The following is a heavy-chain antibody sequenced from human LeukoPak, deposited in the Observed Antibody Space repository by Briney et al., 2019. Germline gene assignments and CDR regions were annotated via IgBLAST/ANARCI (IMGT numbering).Heavy chain of an antibody. CDR1: GFTFSSYW. V-gene: IGHV3-7*01. D-gene: IGHD3-9*01. CDR3: ARGPPEGDILTGYLVWGDCYFDY. J-gene: IGHJ4*02. Sequence: GGSLRLSCAASGFTFSSYWMSWVRQAPGTGLEWVANIKQDGSEKYYVDSVKGRFTISRDNAKNSLYLQMNSLRAEDTAVYYCARGPPEGDILTGYLVWGDCYFDYWGQGTLVTVSS. CDR2: IKQDGSEK.